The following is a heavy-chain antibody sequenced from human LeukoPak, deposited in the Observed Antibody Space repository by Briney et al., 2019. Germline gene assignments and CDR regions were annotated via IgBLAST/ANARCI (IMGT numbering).Heavy chain of an antibody. V-gene: IGHV4-30-4*01. J-gene: IGHJ5*02. Sequence: PSETLSLTCTVSGGAINSGDYYWTWIRPPPGKGLEWVGYIYYSGTTYYNPSLKSRLTISLDTAKNQFSLNLSSVTAAGTAVYYCARRQKLLERHFYPWGQGTLVTVSS. CDR1: GGAINSGDYY. CDR2: IYYSGTT. CDR3: ARRQKLLERHFYP. D-gene: IGHD1-1*01.